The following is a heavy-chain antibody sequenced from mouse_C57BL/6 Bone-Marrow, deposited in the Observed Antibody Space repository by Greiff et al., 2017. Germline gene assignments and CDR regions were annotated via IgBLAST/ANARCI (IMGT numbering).Heavy chain of an antibody. D-gene: IGHD2-5*01. V-gene: IGHV5-6*01. J-gene: IGHJ2*01. CDR3: ARQEAYYSNYYFDY. CDR2: ISSGGSYT. CDR1: GFTFSSYG. Sequence: EVQLKESGGDLVKPGGSLKLSCAASGFTFSSYGMSWVRQTPDKRLEWVATISSGGSYTYYPDSVKGRFTISRDNAKNTLYLQMSSLKSEDTAMYYCARQEAYYSNYYFDYWGQGTTLTVSS.